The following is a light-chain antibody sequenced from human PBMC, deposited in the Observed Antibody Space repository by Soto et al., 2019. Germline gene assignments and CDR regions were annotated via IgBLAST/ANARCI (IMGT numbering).Light chain of an antibody. J-gene: IGKJ1*01. CDR2: KAS. CDR3: QQYNSYSRT. V-gene: IGKV1-5*03. CDR1: QSISSW. Sequence: DIQMTQSPSTLSASVGDRVTITCRASQSISSWLAWYQQKPGKAPKLLIYKASSLESGVPSRFSGSGCGTEFTLTISSLHPDDFATYYCQQYNSYSRTFGQGTKVEMK.